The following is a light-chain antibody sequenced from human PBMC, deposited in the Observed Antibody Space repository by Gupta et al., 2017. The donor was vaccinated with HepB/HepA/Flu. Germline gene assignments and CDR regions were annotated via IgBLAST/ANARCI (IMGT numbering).Light chain of an antibody. CDR3: SSCKYTTTLVV. Sequence: QSALTQPASVSGSPGQSITISCTGTSSDFGDFNYVSWYQHHPGKAPKLLISDVSNRPSGVSNRFSGSKSGNTASLTISGLQAEEEAIYYCSSCKYTTTLVVFGGGTKLTVL. V-gene: IGLV2-14*03. CDR1: SSDFGDFNY. J-gene: IGLJ2*01. CDR2: DVS.